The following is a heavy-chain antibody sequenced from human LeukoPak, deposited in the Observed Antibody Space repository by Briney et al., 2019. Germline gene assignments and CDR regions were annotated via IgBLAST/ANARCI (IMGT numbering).Heavy chain of an antibody. Sequence: GGSLRLSCAASGFTFSSYSMNWVRQAPGKGLEWVSTIGSGGSPFYADSVKGRFTISRDNSRNTLSLQMNSLRVEDTAVYYCAKGGSGWYPGFDYWGQGILVTVSS. CDR3: AKGGSGWYPGFDY. J-gene: IGHJ4*02. CDR1: GFTFSSYS. V-gene: IGHV3-23*01. CDR2: IGSGGSP. D-gene: IGHD6-19*01.